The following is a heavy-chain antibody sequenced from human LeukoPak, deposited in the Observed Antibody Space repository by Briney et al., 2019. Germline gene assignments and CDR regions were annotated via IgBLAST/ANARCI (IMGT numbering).Heavy chain of an antibody. Sequence: PGGSLRLSCAASGFTFSSYWMSWVRQAPGKGLEWVANIKQDGSEKYYVDSVKGRFTISRDNSKNTLDLQMNSLRAEDTAVYYCAKDPSHYDSSDYYYMDYWGRGTLVTVSS. D-gene: IGHD3-22*01. J-gene: IGHJ2*01. CDR3: AKDPSHYDSSDYYYMDY. CDR1: GFTFSSYW. V-gene: IGHV3-7*01. CDR2: IKQDGSEK.